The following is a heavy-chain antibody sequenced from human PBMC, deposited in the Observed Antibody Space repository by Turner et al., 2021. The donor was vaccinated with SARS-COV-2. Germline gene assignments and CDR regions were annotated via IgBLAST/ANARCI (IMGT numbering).Heavy chain of an antibody. J-gene: IGHJ6*02. V-gene: IGHV1-2*02. CDR2: INPNGGGT. Sequence: QVQLVQSGAEVKKHGASVKVSCKASGYTSTVYYMHWVRQAPGQGLEWMGWINPNGGGTKYAQKFQGRVTMTRDTAISTTYMELNRLRSDDTAVYYCASPTSRVNTGYSSGWALGLGYYGMDVWGQGITVTVSS. CDR3: ASPTSRVNTGYSSGWALGLGYYGMDV. D-gene: IGHD6-19*01. CDR1: GYTSTVYY.